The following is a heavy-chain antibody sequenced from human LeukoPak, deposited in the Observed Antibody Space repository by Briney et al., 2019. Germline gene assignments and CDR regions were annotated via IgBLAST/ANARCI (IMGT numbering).Heavy chain of an antibody. CDR1: GFTFSSFG. Sequence: PGGSLRLSCAASGFTFSSFGTSWVRQAPGKGLEWVSAISGSGVSTNYADSVKGRFTISRDNSKNSLYLQVNSLRAEDTAVYYCAKCILTGYYKGYMDVWGKGTTVTISS. CDR3: AKCILTGYYKGYMDV. J-gene: IGHJ6*03. D-gene: IGHD3-9*01. V-gene: IGHV3-23*01. CDR2: ISGSGVST.